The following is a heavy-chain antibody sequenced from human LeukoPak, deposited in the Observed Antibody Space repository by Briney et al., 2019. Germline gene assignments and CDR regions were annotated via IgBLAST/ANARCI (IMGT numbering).Heavy chain of an antibody. CDR3: ARSYYDFWSGYSSRVLDY. CDR2: INPNSGGT. CDR1: LYTFTRYY. Sequence: GASVTVSYTPSLYTFTRYYMHWVRPAPGQGGEGMGWINPNSGGTNYAQKFQGRVTMTRDTSISTAYMELSRLRSDDTVVYYCARSYYDFWSGYSSRVLDYWGQGTLVTVSS. D-gene: IGHD3-3*01. V-gene: IGHV1-2*02. J-gene: IGHJ4*02.